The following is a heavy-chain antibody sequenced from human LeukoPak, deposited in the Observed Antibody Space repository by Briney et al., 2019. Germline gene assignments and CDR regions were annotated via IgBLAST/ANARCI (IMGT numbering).Heavy chain of an antibody. CDR3: ARADSGWIPLGY. D-gene: IGHD6-19*01. CDR2: ISAYNGNT. V-gene: IGHV1-18*04. Sequence: ASVKVSCKASGYTFAGYYMHWVRQAPGQGLEWMGWISAYNGNTNYAQKLQGRVTMTTDTSTSTAYMELRSLRSDDTAVYYCARADSGWIPLGYWGQGTLVTVSS. CDR1: GYTFAGYY. J-gene: IGHJ4*02.